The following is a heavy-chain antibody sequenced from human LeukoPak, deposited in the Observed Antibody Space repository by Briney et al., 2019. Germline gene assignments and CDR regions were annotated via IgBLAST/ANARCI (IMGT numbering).Heavy chain of an antibody. CDR2: INPSGGNT. CDR1: GYTFTNYY. CDR3: AKSEVGAISWVH. Sequence: ASVKVSCKASGYTFTNYYMHWVRQAPGQGLEWMGIINPSGGNTSYAQKFQGRVTMTRDTSTSTVSMELSSLRSEDTAVYYCAKSEVGAISWVHWGQGTLGTLSS. V-gene: IGHV1-46*01. D-gene: IGHD1-26*01. J-gene: IGHJ4*02.